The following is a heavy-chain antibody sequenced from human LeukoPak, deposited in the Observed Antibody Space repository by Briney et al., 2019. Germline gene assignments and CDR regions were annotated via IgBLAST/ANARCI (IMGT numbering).Heavy chain of an antibody. Sequence: PGGSLRLSCAASGFTVSSNYMSWVRQAPGKGLEWVSIIYSGGSTYYADSVKGRFTISRGNSKNTVYLHMNSLRAEDTAVYYCARDPVDDSSDYYGYWGQGTLVTVSS. CDR1: GFTVSSNY. CDR3: ARDPVDDSSDYYGY. CDR2: IYSGGST. D-gene: IGHD3-22*01. J-gene: IGHJ4*02. V-gene: IGHV3-53*01.